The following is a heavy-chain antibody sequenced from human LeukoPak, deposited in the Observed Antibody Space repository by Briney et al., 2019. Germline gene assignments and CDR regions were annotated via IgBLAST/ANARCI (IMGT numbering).Heavy chain of an antibody. Sequence: KPGGSLRLSCAASGFIFSDYYMSWIRQAPGKGLEWVSYISSSSSYTDSADSVKGRSTISRDNAKNSLYLQMNSLRAEDTAVYYCAREPGDSSGWSEWGQGTLVTVSS. D-gene: IGHD6-19*01. V-gene: IGHV3-11*06. J-gene: IGHJ4*02. CDR2: ISSSSSYT. CDR3: AREPGDSSGWSE. CDR1: GFIFSDYY.